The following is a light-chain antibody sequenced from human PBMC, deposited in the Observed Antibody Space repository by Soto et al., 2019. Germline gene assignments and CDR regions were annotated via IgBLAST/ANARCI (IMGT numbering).Light chain of an antibody. CDR2: SNG. V-gene: IGLV1-44*01. CDR1: SSNIGKNT. J-gene: IGLJ2*01. CDR3: ATWDDSLSGPV. Sequence: QSVLTQPPSASGTPGQRVTISCSGSSSNIGKNTVNWYQQLPGTAPKLLIHSNGQRPSGVPDRFSGSKSGNSASLAISGLQPEDEADYSCATWDDSLSGPVFGGGTK.